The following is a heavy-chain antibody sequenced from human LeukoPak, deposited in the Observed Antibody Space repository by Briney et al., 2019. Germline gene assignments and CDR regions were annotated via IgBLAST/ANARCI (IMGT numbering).Heavy chain of an antibody. J-gene: IGHJ5*02. V-gene: IGHV3-23*01. CDR2: ISGSGGST. D-gene: IGHD2-2*01. CDR1: GFTFSSYS. CDR3: AKEPYCSSTSWYYNWFDP. Sequence: GGALRLSCAASGFTFSSYSVNWVCQAPGKGLEWGSAISGSGGSTYYADSVKGRFTISRDNSKNTLYLQMNSLRAEDTAVYYCAKEPYCSSTSWYYNWFDPWGQGTLVTVSS.